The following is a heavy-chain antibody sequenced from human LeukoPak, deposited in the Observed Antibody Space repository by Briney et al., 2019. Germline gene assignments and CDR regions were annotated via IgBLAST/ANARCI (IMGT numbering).Heavy chain of an antibody. CDR2: IYYSGST. D-gene: IGHD5-12*01. J-gene: IGHJ4*02. CDR3: ARSRGLRLFDY. Sequence: SETLSLTCTVSGGSIRSSSYYWGWIRQPPGKGLEWIGYIYYSGSTNYNPSLKSRVTISVDTSKNQFSLKLSSVTAADTAVYYCARSRGLRLFDYWGQGTLVTVSS. CDR1: GGSIRSSSYY. V-gene: IGHV4-61*05.